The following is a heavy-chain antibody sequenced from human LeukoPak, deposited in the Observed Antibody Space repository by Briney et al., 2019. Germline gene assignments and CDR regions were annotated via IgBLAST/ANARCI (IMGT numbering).Heavy chain of an antibody. CDR2: INPNSGGT. CDR3: ARGPLRYCSSTSCYPRRDYYGMDV. CDR1: GYTFTGYY. V-gene: IGHV1-2*02. Sequence: ASVKVSCKASGYTFTGYYMHWVRQAPGQGLEWMGWINPNSGGTNYAQKLQGRVTMTRDTSISTAYMELSRLRSDDTAVYYCARGPLRYCSSTSCYPRRDYYGMDVWGQGTTVTVSS. D-gene: IGHD2-2*01. J-gene: IGHJ6*02.